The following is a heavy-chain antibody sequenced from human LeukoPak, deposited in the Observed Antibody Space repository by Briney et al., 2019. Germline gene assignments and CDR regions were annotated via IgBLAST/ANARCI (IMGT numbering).Heavy chain of an antibody. CDR1: GGSISSYY. CDR2: IYYSGNT. V-gene: IGHV4-59*01. J-gene: IGHJ5*02. Sequence: SETLSLTCTVSGGSISSYYWSWIRQPPGKGLEWIGYIYYSGNTNYNSSLESRVTISVDTSKNQFSLRLNAVTAADTAVYYCVRGRAWFDPWGQGTLVTVSS. D-gene: IGHD3-10*01. CDR3: VRGRAWFDP.